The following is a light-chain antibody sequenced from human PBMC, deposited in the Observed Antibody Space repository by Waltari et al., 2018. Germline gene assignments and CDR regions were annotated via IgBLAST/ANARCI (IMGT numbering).Light chain of an antibody. CDR3: QSFDSSLSGSV. V-gene: IGLV1-40*01. CDR1: SSNIGAGYD. CDR2: ANS. J-gene: IGLJ2*01. Sequence: QSVLTQPPSVSGAPGQRVPTSCTGSSSNIGAGYDVPWYQQLPGTAPKLLIYANSNRPSGVPDRFSGSKSGTSASLAITGLQTEDEADYYCQSFDSSLSGSVFGGGTKLTVL.